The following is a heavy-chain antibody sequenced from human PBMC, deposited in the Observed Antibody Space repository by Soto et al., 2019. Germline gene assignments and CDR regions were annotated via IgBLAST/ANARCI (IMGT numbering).Heavy chain of an antibody. J-gene: IGHJ4*02. V-gene: IGHV1-69*18. Sequence: QVQLVQSGAEVKKPGSSVKVSCSASGVPFSSYAFTWVRQAPGQGLEWMGNIIPVFGTSSYAQRFQGRLTISEDESTNTVYMELSSLRSEDTAVYFCAKDGSWDGGGGESWGQGTLVIVSS. CDR3: AKDGSWDGGGGES. CDR2: IIPVFGTS. CDR1: GVPFSSYA. D-gene: IGHD3-16*01.